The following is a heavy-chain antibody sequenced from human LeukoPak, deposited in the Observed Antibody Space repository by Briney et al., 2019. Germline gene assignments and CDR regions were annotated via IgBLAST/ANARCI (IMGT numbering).Heavy chain of an antibody. J-gene: IGHJ4*02. D-gene: IGHD1-7*01. V-gene: IGHV1-2*02. CDR2: INPNSGGT. Sequence: ASVKVSCKASGYTFTGYYMHWVRQAPGQGLEWMGWINPNSGGTNYAQKFQGRVTMTRDTSISTAYMGLSRLRSDDTAVYYCARVPELELPSFDYWGQGTLVTVSS. CDR3: ARVPELELPSFDY. CDR1: GYTFTGYY.